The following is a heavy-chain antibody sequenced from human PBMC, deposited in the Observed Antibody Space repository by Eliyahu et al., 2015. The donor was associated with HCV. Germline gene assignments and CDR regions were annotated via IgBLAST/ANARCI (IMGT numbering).Heavy chain of an antibody. CDR3: AGGLAMTTEGLDY. CDR2: IYYTGMT. V-gene: IGHV4-59*01. J-gene: IGHJ4*02. Sequence: QVQLQESGPGLVKPSETLSLTCTVSSGSISSYYWSWVRQPPGKGLEWIGYIYYTGMTNYNPPLKSRVTISLDTSKNQFSLRLTSVTAADTALYYCAGGLAMTTEGLDYWGQGTLVTVSS. D-gene: IGHD4-17*01. CDR1: SGSISSYY.